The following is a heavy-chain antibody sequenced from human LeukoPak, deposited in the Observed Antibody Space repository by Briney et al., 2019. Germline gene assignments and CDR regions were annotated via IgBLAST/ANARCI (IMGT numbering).Heavy chain of an antibody. J-gene: IGHJ4*02. CDR3: ASLYYDFWSGYPLY. CDR1: GYTFTGYY. V-gene: IGHV1-2*02. D-gene: IGHD3-3*01. Sequence: GASVKVSCKASGYTFTGYYMHWVRPAPGQGLEWMGWINPNSGGTNYAQKFQGRVTMTRDTSISTAYMELSRLRSDDTAVYYCASLYYDFWSGYPLYWGQGTLVTVSS. CDR2: INPNSGGT.